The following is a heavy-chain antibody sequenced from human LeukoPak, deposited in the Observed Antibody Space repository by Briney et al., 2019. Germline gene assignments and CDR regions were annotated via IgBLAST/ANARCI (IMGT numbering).Heavy chain of an antibody. V-gene: IGHV4-34*01. D-gene: IGHD5-12*01. CDR2: INHSGST. CDR1: GGSFSGYY. CDR3: ARGRSGYVYGMDV. J-gene: IGHJ6*02. Sequence: SETLSLTCAVYGGSFSGYYWSWIRQPPGKGLEWIGEINHSGSTNYNPSLKSRVTISVDTSKNQFSLKLSSVTAADTAVYYCARGRSGYVYGMDVWGQGTTATVSS.